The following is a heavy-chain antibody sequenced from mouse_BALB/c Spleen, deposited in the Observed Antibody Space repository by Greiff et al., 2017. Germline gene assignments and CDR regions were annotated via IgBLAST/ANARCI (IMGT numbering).Heavy chain of an antibody. CDR2: ILPGSGST. CDR3: ARSGVRPPFDY. V-gene: IGHV1-9*01. J-gene: IGHJ2*01. CDR1: GYTFSSYW. D-gene: IGHD2-14*01. Sequence: QVQLKESGAELMKPGASVKISCKATGYTFSSYWIEWVKQRPGHGLEWIGEILPGSGSTNYNEKFKGKATFTADTSSNTAYMQLSSLTSEDSAVYYCARSGVRPPFDYWGQGTTLTVSS.